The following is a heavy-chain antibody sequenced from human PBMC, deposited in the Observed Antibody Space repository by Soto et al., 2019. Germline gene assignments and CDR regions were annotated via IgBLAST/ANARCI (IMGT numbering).Heavy chain of an antibody. J-gene: IGHJ6*02. V-gene: IGHV3-23*01. CDR2: ISPSGGNA. Sequence: GGSLRLSCAASEVTFSSYPMTWVRQAPGKGLYWVSSISPSGGNAYYADSVKGRFTTSRDNSKNTLYLQMNSLRAEDTAVSYCLTDAPRICVWGQETTVTVSS. D-gene: IGHD2-2*01. CDR3: LTDAPRICV. CDR1: EVTFSSYP.